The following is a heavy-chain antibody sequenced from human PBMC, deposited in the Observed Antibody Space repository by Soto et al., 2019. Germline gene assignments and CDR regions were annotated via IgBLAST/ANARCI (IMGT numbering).Heavy chain of an antibody. CDR3: ARSVEGHFDY. D-gene: IGHD6-19*01. Sequence: EVQLVESGGALVQPGGSLRLSCVASGFKFSIYSMNWVRQAPGKGLEWSAYMTSDTKTIKYADSVKGRFTISRDNAKNSVYLQMNSLSDEDTAVHYCARSVEGHFDYWGQGTVVTVSS. CDR2: MTSDTKTI. CDR1: GFKFSIYS. J-gene: IGHJ4*02. V-gene: IGHV3-48*02.